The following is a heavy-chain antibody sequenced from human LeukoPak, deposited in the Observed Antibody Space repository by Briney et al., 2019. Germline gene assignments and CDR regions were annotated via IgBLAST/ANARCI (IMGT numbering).Heavy chain of an antibody. D-gene: IGHD3-10*01. Sequence: GGSPRLSCAASGFTFSSYSMNWVRQAPGKGLEWVSYISISGSTIYYADSVKGRFTISRDNAKNSLYLQMNSLRAEDTAVYYCAGFDYYGSESYYNHFDSWGQGTLVTVSS. V-gene: IGHV3-48*04. CDR3: AGFDYYGSESYYNHFDS. CDR1: GFTFSSYS. J-gene: IGHJ4*02. CDR2: ISISGSTI.